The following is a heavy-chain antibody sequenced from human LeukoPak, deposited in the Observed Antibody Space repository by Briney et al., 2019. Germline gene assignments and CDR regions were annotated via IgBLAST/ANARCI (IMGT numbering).Heavy chain of an antibody. CDR2: ISWNSGSI. Sequence: GGSLRLSCAASGFTFDDYAMHWVRQAPGKGLEWVSGISWNSGSIGYADSVKGRFTISRDNAKDSLYLQMNGLRAEDTALYYCAKARYSSSSNFDYWGQGTLVTVSS. V-gene: IGHV3-9*01. D-gene: IGHD6-13*01. CDR3: AKARYSSSSNFDY. J-gene: IGHJ4*02. CDR1: GFTFDDYA.